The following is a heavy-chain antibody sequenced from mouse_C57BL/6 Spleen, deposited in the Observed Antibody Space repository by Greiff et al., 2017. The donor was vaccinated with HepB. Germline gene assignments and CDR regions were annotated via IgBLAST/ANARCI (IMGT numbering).Heavy chain of an antibody. CDR2: INPNNGGT. CDR1: GYTFTDYN. J-gene: IGHJ3*01. D-gene: IGHD3-2*02. Sequence: EVQLQQSGPELVKPGASVKMSCKASGYTFTDYNMHWVKQSHGKSLEWIGYINPNNGGTSYNQKFKGKATLTVIKSSSTAYMELRSLTSEDSAVYYCARFETAQATAWFAYWGQGTLVTVAA. V-gene: IGHV1-22*01. CDR3: ARFETAQATAWFAY.